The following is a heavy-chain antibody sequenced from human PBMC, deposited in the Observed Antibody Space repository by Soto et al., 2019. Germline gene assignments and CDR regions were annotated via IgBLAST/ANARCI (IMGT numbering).Heavy chain of an antibody. CDR3: ARQRYCSSTSCYFQGGYYYYGMDV. Sequence: SETLSLTCTVSGGSISSYYWSWIRQPPGKGLEWIGYIYYSGSTNYNPSLKSRVTISVDTSKNQFSLKLSSVTAADTAVYYCARQRYCSSTSCYFQGGYYYYGMDVWGQGTTVTVSS. J-gene: IGHJ6*02. CDR2: IYYSGST. CDR1: GGSISSYY. V-gene: IGHV4-59*08. D-gene: IGHD2-2*01.